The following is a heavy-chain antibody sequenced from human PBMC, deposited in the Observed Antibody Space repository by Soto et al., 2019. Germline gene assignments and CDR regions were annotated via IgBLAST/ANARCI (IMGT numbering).Heavy chain of an antibody. D-gene: IGHD2-2*01. CDR3: ARGTRDCSTTSCYSPQGYYRHDMDV. CDR1: GGTFSSYA. Sequence: ASVKVSCKASGGTFSSYAISWVRQAPGQGLEWMGGIIPMFGSATYGQKFRGRVTITADESTSTAYMDLSSLRSEDSALYYCARGTRDCSTTSCYSPQGYYRHDMDVWGPGTTVTVSS. V-gene: IGHV1-69*13. J-gene: IGHJ6*02. CDR2: IIPMFGSA.